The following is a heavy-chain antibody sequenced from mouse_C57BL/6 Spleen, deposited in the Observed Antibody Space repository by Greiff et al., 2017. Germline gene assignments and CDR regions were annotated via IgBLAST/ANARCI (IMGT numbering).Heavy chain of an antibody. V-gene: IGHV5-16*01. J-gene: IGHJ4*01. CDR3: ARSSYAMDY. CDR2: INYDGSST. CDR1: GFTFSDYY. Sequence: EVQRVESEGGLVQPGSSMKLSCTASGFTFSDYYMAWVRQVPEKGLEWVANINYDGSSTYYLDSLKSRFIISRDNTKNILYLQMSSLKSEDTATYYCARSSYAMDYWGQGTSVTVSS.